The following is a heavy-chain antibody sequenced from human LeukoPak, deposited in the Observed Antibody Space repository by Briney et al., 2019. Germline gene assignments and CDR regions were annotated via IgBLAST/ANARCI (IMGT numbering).Heavy chain of an antibody. CDR3: ARHSSMTTVTFDY. D-gene: IGHD4-17*01. CDR1: GGSIGSSSYY. Sequence: SETLSLTCTVSGGSIGSSSYYWVWIRQPPGKGLEWIGSIYYSGSTYYNPSLKSRVTISVDTSKNQFSLQLSSVTAAGTAVYYCARHSSMTTVTFDYWGQGTLVTVSS. CDR2: IYYSGST. J-gene: IGHJ4*02. V-gene: IGHV4-39*01.